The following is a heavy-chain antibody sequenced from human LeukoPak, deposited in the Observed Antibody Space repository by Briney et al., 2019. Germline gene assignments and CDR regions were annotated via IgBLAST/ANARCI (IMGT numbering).Heavy chain of an antibody. CDR3: TKDRVLGWFGSDYYYDY. J-gene: IGHJ4*02. Sequence: GTSLRLSCAVSGFTFSSFGMHWVRQAPGKGLEWVALIASDGSNKNYADSVKGRFIISRDNSKSTLYLEMNSLRAEDTAMYYCTKDRVLGWFGSDYYYDYWGQGTLVTVSS. CDR2: IASDGSNK. CDR1: GFTFSSFG. D-gene: IGHD3-10*01. V-gene: IGHV3-30*18.